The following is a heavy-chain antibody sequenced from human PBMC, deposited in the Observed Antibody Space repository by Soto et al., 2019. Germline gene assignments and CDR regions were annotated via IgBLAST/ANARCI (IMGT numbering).Heavy chain of an antibody. Sequence: GGSLRLSCAASGFTFSSYGMHWVRQAPGKGLEWVAVISYDGSNKYYADSVKGRFTISRDNSKNTLYLQMNSLRAEDTAVYYCAKFRVASGWYTWLDPWGQGTLVTVSS. CDR3: AKFRVASGWYTWLDP. CDR1: GFTFSSYG. CDR2: ISYDGSNK. D-gene: IGHD6-19*01. V-gene: IGHV3-30*18. J-gene: IGHJ5*02.